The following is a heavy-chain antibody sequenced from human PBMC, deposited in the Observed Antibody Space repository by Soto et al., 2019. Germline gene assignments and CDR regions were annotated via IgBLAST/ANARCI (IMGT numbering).Heavy chain of an antibody. CDR2: INYSGST. CDR3: ASGIRFLEWLSGSYYYYGMDV. D-gene: IGHD3-3*01. J-gene: IGHJ6*02. CDR1: GGSISSGDYY. Sequence: QVRLQESGPGLVKPSQTLSLTCTVSGGSISSGDYYWSWIRQPPGKGLEWIGYINYSGSTYYNPSLKSRVTISVDTSKNQFSLKLSSVTAADTAVYYCASGIRFLEWLSGSYYYYGMDVWGQGTTVTVSS. V-gene: IGHV4-30-4*01.